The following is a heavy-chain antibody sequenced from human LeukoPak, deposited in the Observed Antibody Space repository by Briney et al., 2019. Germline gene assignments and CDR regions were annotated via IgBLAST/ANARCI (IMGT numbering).Heavy chain of an antibody. D-gene: IGHD3-10*01. V-gene: IGHV3-33*01. CDR3: ARVWDGSGTHYNSLIDC. CDR1: GFTFSSFG. J-gene: IGHJ4*02. Sequence: GGSLRLSCAASGFTFSSFGMHWVRQAPGKGLEWVAVIWYDASNKYYADSVKGRFTISRDNAKNSLYLQMNSLRAEDTAMYYCARVWDGSGTHYNSLIDCWGQGTLVTVSS. CDR2: IWYDASNK.